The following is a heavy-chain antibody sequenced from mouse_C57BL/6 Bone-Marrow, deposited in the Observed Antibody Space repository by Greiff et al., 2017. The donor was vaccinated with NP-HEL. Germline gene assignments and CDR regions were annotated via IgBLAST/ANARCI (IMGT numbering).Heavy chain of an antibody. CDR1: GFTFSSYA. Sequence: EVMLVESGGGLVKPGGSLKLSCAASGFTFSSYAMSWVRQTPEKRLEWVATISDGGSYTYYPDNVKGRFTISRDNAKNNLYLQMSHLKSEDTAMYYCGRFYDLNYAMDYWGQGTSVTVSS. V-gene: IGHV5-4*03. D-gene: IGHD2-3*01. CDR3: GRFYDLNYAMDY. CDR2: ISDGGSYT. J-gene: IGHJ4*01.